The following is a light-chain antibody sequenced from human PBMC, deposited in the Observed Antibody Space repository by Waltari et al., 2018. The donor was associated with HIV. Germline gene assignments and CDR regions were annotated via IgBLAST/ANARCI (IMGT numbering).Light chain of an antibody. CDR2: EVS. CDR1: SSDVGKYNV. Sequence: QSALSQPASVSGSPGQSITIPCTGTSSDVGKYNVVSWYQQHPGKAPKLIIYEVSKRPSGDFNRFSGSKSGNTASLTISGLRSEEETDYYCCSYAGSSAHVYGSETKVTVL. CDR3: CSYAGSSAHV. V-gene: IGLV2-23*02. J-gene: IGLJ1*01.